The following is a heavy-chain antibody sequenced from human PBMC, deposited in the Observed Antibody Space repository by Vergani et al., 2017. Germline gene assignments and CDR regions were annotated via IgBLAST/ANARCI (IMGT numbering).Heavy chain of an antibody. CDR1: GGSLSGYY. D-gene: IGHD1-26*01. J-gene: IGHJ3*01. CDR3: ARRAERWETLLRDDFDV. V-gene: IGHV4-34*01. Sequence: QVQLQQWGPGLLKPSETLSLTCAVYGGSLSGYYWSWIRLAPGKGLEWIGEINHSVTINYNPTLKSPFNVSLDTSRDHFSLKLRSVSAADTAVYFCARRAERWETLLRDDFDVWGQGTFVTVSP. CDR2: INHSVTI.